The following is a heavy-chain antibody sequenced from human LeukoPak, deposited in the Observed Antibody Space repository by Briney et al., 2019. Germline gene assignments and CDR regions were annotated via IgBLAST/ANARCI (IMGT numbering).Heavy chain of an antibody. CDR1: GYTFTSYA. V-gene: IGHV1-3*01. D-gene: IGHD6-19*01. Sequence: ASVKVSCKASGYTFTSYAMHWVRQAPGQRLEWMGWINAGNGNTKYSQKFQGRVTITRDTSASTAYMELSSLRSEDTAVYYCARDLSSGWYCYYYGMDVWGQGTTVTVSS. CDR3: ARDLSSGWYCYYYGMDV. CDR2: INAGNGNT. J-gene: IGHJ6*02.